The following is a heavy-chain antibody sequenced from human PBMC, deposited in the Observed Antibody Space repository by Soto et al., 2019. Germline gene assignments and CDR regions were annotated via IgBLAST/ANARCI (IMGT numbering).Heavy chain of an antibody. CDR2: IRSKANSYAT. J-gene: IGHJ2*01. CDR1: GFTFSGSA. V-gene: IGHV3-73*01. CDR3: TSTPGKSVIWCFDL. Sequence: EVQLVESGGGLVQPGGSLKLSCAASGFTFSGSAMHWVRQASGKGLEWVGRIRSKANSYATAYAASVKGRFTISRDDSXNTAHLQMNSLKTEDTAVYYCTSTPGKSVIWCFDLWGRGTLVTVSS.